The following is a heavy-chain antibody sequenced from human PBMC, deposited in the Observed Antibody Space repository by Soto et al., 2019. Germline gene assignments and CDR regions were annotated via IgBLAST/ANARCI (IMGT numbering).Heavy chain of an antibody. CDR2: ISSNGGST. V-gene: IGHV3-64D*08. Sequence: GGSLRLSCSASGFTFSSYAMHWVRQAPGKGLEYVSAISSNGGSTYYADSVKGRFTISRDNSKNTLYLQMSSLRAEDTAVYYCVKDPGDYCDSSGYYGYFDYWGQGTLVTVSS. CDR3: VKDPGDYCDSSGYYGYFDY. CDR1: GFTFSSYA. J-gene: IGHJ4*02. D-gene: IGHD3-22*01.